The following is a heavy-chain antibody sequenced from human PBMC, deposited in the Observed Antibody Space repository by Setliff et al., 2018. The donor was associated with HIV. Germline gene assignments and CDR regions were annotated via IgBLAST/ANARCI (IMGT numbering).Heavy chain of an antibody. D-gene: IGHD4-17*01. CDR1: GSTLTELS. Sequence: ASVKVSCKVSGSTLTELSIHWVRQAPGKGLEWMGGFVPEHSETIYAQKFQGRVTMTEDTSTDTAFMELSGLTSEDTAVYYCATRGDLLGRRASTVTVYYYYLDVWGNGTTVTVSS. J-gene: IGHJ6*03. CDR2: FVPEHSET. CDR3: ATRGDLLGRRASTVTVYYYYLDV. V-gene: IGHV1-24*01.